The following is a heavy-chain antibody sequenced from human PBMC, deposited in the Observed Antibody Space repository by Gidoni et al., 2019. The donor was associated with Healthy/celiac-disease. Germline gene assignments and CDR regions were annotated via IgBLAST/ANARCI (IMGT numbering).Heavy chain of an antibody. Sequence: QVQLVQSGAEVKKPGASVKVSCKASGYTFTGSYMHWVRQAPGQGLEWMGWINPNSGGTNYAQKFQGRVTMTRDTSISTAYMELSRLRSDDTAVYYCARAGWQCSGGSCYSELDYWGQGTLVTVSS. D-gene: IGHD2-15*01. J-gene: IGHJ4*02. V-gene: IGHV1-2*02. CDR3: ARAGWQCSGGSCYSELDY. CDR2: INPNSGGT. CDR1: GYTFTGSY.